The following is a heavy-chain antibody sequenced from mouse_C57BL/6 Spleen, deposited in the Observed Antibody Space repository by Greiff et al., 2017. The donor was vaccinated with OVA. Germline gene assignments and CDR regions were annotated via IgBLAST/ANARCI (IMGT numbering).Heavy chain of an antibody. V-gene: IGHV1-81*01. CDR1: GYTFTSYG. D-gene: IGHD1-1*01. Sequence: QVTLKESGAELARPGASVKLSCKASGYTFTSYGISWVKQRTGQGLEWIGEIYPRSGNTYYNEKFKGKATLTADKSSSTAYMELRSLTSEDSAVYFCARAYGSTLYYFDYWGQGTTLTVSS. CDR2: IYPRSGNT. CDR3: ARAYGSTLYYFDY. J-gene: IGHJ2*01.